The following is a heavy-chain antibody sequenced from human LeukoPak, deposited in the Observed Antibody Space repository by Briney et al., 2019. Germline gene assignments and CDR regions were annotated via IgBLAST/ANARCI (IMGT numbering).Heavy chain of an antibody. Sequence: GGSLRLSCAASGFTFSSYAMNWVRQAPGKGLEWVSPMYPWGSAFYTDSVKGRFTISRDNAKNALYLQMNSLRAEDTAVYYCARDTSGSYVTTYFDYWGQGTPVTVSS. J-gene: IGHJ4*02. V-gene: IGHV3-21*01. CDR1: GFTFSSYA. D-gene: IGHD3-10*01. CDR3: ARDTSGSYVTTYFDY. CDR2: MYPWGSA.